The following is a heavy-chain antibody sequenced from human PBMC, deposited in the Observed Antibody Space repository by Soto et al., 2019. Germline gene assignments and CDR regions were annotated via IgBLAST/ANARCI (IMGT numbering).Heavy chain of an antibody. J-gene: IGHJ5*02. Sequence: PGGSLRLSCAASGFTLSTYGMSWLRQAPGKGLEWVSAISGTTYYADSVKGRFTIFRDNSKNTLYLQMNSLRAEDTAVYYCVKEVLDGARNHWFDPWGQGSLVTAPQ. CDR1: GFTLSTYG. V-gene: IGHV3-23*01. CDR2: ISGTT. D-gene: IGHD2-8*01. CDR3: VKEVLDGARNHWFDP.